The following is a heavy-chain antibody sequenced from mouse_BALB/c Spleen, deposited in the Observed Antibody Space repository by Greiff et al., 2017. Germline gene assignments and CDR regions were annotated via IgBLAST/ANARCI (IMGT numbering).Heavy chain of an antibody. D-gene: IGHD2-3*01. CDR2: ISSGSSTI. J-gene: IGHJ4*01. V-gene: IGHV5-17*02. CDR1: GFTFSSFG. CDR3: ARSDGYYAYYYAMDY. Sequence: DVQLVESGGGLVQPGGSRKLSCAASGFTFSSFGMHWVRQAPEKGLEWVAYISSGSSTIYYADTVKGRFTISRDNPKNTLFLQMTSLRSEDTAMYYCARSDGYYAYYYAMDYWGQGTSVTVSS.